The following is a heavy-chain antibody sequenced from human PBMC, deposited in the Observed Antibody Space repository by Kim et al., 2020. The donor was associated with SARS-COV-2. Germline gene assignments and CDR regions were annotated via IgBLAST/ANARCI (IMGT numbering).Heavy chain of an antibody. CDR2: VNAGNGDT. CDR1: GYTFTKYG. V-gene: IGHV1-3*01. Sequence: ASVKVSCKASGYTFTKYGVHWVRQAPGQSLEWMGWVNAGNGDTHYSPKFQDRVTITRDTSATTAYMELSSLRSEDTAVYYCARPSFCADGICPYYDYWGQGTLVTVPS. J-gene: IGHJ4*02. CDR3: ARPSFCADGICPYYDY. D-gene: IGHD2-8*01.